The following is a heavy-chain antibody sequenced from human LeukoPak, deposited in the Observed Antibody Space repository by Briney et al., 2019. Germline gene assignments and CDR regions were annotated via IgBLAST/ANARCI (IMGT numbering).Heavy chain of an antibody. CDR1: GYTFTSYD. J-gene: IGHJ4*02. V-gene: IGHV1-18*01. CDR2: ISAYNGNT. Sequence: ASVKVSCKASGYTFTSYDINWVRQATGQGLEWMGWISAYNGNTNYAQKLQGRVTMTTDTSTSTAYMELRSLRSDDTAVYYCAIEESPLDYWGQGTLVTVSS. D-gene: IGHD2/OR15-2a*01. CDR3: AIEESPLDY.